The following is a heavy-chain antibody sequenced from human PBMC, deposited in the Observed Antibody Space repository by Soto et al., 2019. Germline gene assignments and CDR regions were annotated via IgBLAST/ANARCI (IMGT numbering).Heavy chain of an antibody. D-gene: IGHD6-19*01. V-gene: IGHV1-18*01. CDR3: ARVVAVAGSLKYYYYGMDV. Sequence: GASVKVSCKASGYTFTSYGISWVRQAPGQGLEWMGWISAYNGNTNYAQKLQGRVTMTTDTSTSTAYMELRSLRSDDTAVYYCARVVAVAGSLKYYYYGMDVWGQGTTVTVSS. J-gene: IGHJ6*02. CDR1: GYTFTSYG. CDR2: ISAYNGNT.